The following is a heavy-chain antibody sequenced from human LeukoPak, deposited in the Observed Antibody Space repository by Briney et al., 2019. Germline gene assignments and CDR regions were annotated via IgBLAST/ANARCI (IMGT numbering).Heavy chain of an antibody. CDR2: ITSSSSYT. J-gene: IGHJ5*02. Sequence: GGSLRLSCAASGFTFSDYYMSWIRQAPGKGLEWVSYITSSSSYTSYADSVQGRFTISRDNAKNSFYLQMNSLRAEDTAVYYCARAIAAAGMWWFDPWGQGTLVTLSS. D-gene: IGHD6-13*01. CDR1: GFTFSDYY. CDR3: ARAIAAAGMWWFDP. V-gene: IGHV3-11*05.